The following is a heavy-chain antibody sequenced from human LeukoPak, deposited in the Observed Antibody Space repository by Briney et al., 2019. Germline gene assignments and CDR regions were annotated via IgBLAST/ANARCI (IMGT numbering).Heavy chain of an antibody. Sequence: PGGSLSLSWAASGFTFCTYGMHWVRQAPGKGLEWVSFIRNDGSDKYYADSVKGRFTISRDNSKNTLYLQMNSLIVEDTAVYYCGTLAADFGVFDFWGQGTLVTVSS. CDR3: GTLAADFGVFDF. D-gene: IGHD6-13*01. CDR1: GFTFCTYG. V-gene: IGHV3-30*02. J-gene: IGHJ4*02. CDR2: IRNDGSDK.